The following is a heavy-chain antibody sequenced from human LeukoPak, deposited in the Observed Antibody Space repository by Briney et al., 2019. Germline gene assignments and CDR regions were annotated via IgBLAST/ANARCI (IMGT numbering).Heavy chain of an antibody. CDR3: ARSSNYDFWSGYYNYYYYMDV. V-gene: IGHV4-34*01. CDR1: GGSFSGYY. J-gene: IGHJ6*03. CDR2: INHSGST. Sequence: SETLSLTCAVYGGSFSGYYWSRIRQPPGKGLEWIGEINHSGSTNYNPSLKSRVTISVDTSKNQFSLKLSSVTAADTAVYYCARSSNYDFWSGYYNYYYYMDVWGKGTTVTVSS. D-gene: IGHD3-3*01.